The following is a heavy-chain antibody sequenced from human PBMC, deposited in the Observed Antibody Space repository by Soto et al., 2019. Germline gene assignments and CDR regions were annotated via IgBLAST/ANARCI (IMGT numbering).Heavy chain of an antibody. CDR2: INHSGST. Sequence: PSETLSLTCAVYGGSFSGYYWSWIRQPPGKGLEWIGEINHSGSTNHNPSLKSRVTISVDTAKNQFSLKLSSVTAADTAVDYGARGLGYSYGHTALDYWGQGTLVTVSS. V-gene: IGHV4-34*01. CDR1: GGSFSGYY. D-gene: IGHD5-18*01. CDR3: ARGLGYSYGHTALDY. J-gene: IGHJ4*02.